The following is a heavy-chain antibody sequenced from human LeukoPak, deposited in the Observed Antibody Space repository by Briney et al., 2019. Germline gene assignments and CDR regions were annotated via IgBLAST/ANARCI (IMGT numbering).Heavy chain of an antibody. J-gene: IGHJ3*02. D-gene: IGHD6-19*01. CDR3: MNAVAGRSDAFGI. CDR2: ISPNSGGT. CDR1: GYTFTGYY. V-gene: IGHV1-2*02. Sequence: GASVKVSCKASGYTFTGYYMHWVRQAPGQGLEWMGWISPNSGGTNYAQKFQGRVTMTRDTSISTAYMELSRLRSDDTAVYYCMNAVAGRSDAFGIWGQGTMVTVSS.